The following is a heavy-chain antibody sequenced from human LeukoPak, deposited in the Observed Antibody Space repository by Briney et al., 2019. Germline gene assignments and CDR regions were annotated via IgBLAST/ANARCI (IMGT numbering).Heavy chain of an antibody. D-gene: IGHD3-22*01. Sequence: GESLKISCKASGYSFTSYWIGWVRQMPGKGLEWMGIIYPGDSDTRYSPSFQGQVTISADKSISTAYLQWSSLKASDTAMYYCARRSYYDSSGYYYDHRDAFDIWGQGTMVTVSS. J-gene: IGHJ3*02. CDR1: GYSFTSYW. CDR2: IYPGDSDT. V-gene: IGHV5-51*01. CDR3: ARRSYYDSSGYYYDHRDAFDI.